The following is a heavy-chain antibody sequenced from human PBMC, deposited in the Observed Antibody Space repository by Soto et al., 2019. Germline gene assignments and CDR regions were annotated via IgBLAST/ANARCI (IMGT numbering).Heavy chain of an antibody. J-gene: IGHJ6*02. CDR3: ARDREYCTSSSCYRASGYGMDV. Sequence: PSETLSLTCAVSGGSISSYNWWSWVRQPPGKGLEWIGEIYHSGSTNYNPSLKSRLTISVDKSKNQLSLKLSSVTAADTAVCYCARDREYCTSSSCYRASGYGMDVWGQGTTVTVSS. V-gene: IGHV4-4*02. CDR2: IYHSGST. CDR1: GGSISSYNW. D-gene: IGHD2-2*01.